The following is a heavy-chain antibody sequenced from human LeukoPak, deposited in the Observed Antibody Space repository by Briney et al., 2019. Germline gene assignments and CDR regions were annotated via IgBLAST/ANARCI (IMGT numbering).Heavy chain of an antibody. Sequence: PGRSLRLSCAASGFTFSSYAMHWVRLAPGKGLEWVAVISYDGSNKYYADSVKGRFTISRDNSKNTLYLQMNSLRAEDTAVYYCARERYGAFDYWGQGTLVTVSS. CDR3: ARERYGAFDY. D-gene: IGHD4-17*01. CDR2: ISYDGSNK. J-gene: IGHJ4*02. V-gene: IGHV3-30*04. CDR1: GFTFSSYA.